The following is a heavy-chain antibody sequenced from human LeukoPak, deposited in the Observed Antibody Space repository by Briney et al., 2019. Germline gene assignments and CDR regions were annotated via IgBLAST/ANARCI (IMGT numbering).Heavy chain of an antibody. D-gene: IGHD3-16*01. V-gene: IGHV4-59*01. CDR1: GGSISSYY. CDR3: ARETSQKGAHYMDV. Sequence: SETLSLTCTVSGGSISSYYWSWIRQPPGKGLKWIGNIYYSGYTTYSPSLRSRVTISVDTSKNQFSLKLSSVTTAGTAVYYCARETSQKGAHYMDVWGKGTTITISS. CDR2: IYYSGYT. J-gene: IGHJ6*03.